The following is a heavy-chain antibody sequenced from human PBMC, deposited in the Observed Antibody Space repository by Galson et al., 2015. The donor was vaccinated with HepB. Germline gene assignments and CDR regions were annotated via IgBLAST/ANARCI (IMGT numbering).Heavy chain of an antibody. CDR2: IDPSDSYT. CDR3: ARHGGPHYYVRSGYYL. D-gene: IGHD3-22*01. Sequence: QSGAEVKKPGESLRISCKGSGYSFTSYWISWVRQMPGKGLEWMGRIDPSDSYTNYSPSFQGHVTISADKSISTAYLQWSSLKASDTAMYYCARHGGPHYYVRSGYYLWGQGTLVTVSS. V-gene: IGHV5-10-1*01. CDR1: GYSFTSYW. J-gene: IGHJ5*02.